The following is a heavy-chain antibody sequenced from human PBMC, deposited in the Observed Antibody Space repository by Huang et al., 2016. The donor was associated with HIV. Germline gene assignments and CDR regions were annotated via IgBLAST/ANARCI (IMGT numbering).Heavy chain of an antibody. D-gene: IGHD6-13*01. CDR1: GGSISSGGYY. V-gene: IGHV4-30-4*08. Sequence: QVQLQESGPGLVKPSQTLSLTCTVSGGSISSGGYYWSWIRQPPGKGLEWIGSIYYSGSTYYNPSLKSRVTISVDTSKNQFSLKLSAVTAADTAVYYCARAGGSSWFSGYNWFDPWGQGTLVTVSS. J-gene: IGHJ5*02. CDR2: IYYSGST. CDR3: ARAGGSSWFSGYNWFDP.